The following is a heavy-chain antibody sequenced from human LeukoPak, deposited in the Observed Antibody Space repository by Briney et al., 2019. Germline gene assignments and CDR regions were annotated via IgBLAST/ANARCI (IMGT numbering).Heavy chain of an antibody. D-gene: IGHD2-2*01. CDR2: INSDGSST. CDR3: AHLSGYCSSTSCYA. Sequence: GGSLRLSCAASGFTFSDAWMSWVRQAPGKGLVWVSRINSDGSSTSYADSVKGRFTISRDNAKNTLYLQMNSLRAEDTAVYYCAHLSGYCSSTSCYAWGQGTLVTVSS. J-gene: IGHJ4*02. V-gene: IGHV3-74*01. CDR1: GFTFSDAW.